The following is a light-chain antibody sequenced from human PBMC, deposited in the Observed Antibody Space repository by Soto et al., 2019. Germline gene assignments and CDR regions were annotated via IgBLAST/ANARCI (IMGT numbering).Light chain of an antibody. V-gene: IGLV1-44*01. CDR1: SSNIGTNA. Sequence: QSVLTQPRSASRTPGQRVTITYSGGSSNIGTNAVNWYQQLPGTAPKLLIYNNNQRPSGVPDRFSGSKSGTSASLAISGLQSEDEADYYCAAWDDSLNGYVFGTGTKVTVL. CDR2: NNN. CDR3: AAWDDSLNGYV. J-gene: IGLJ1*01.